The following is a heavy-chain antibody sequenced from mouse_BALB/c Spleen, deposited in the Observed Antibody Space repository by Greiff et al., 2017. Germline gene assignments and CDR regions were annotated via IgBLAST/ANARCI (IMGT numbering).Heavy chain of an antibody. CDR2: INPYNGGT. CDR3: ARKGSSSLYYAMDY. CDR1: GYSFTGYT. J-gene: IGHJ4*01. D-gene: IGHD1-1*01. Sequence: EVKLMESGPELVKPGASMKISCKASGYSFTGYTMNWVKQSHGKNLEWIGLINPYNGGTSYNQKFKGKATLTVDKSSSTAYMELLSLTSEDSAVYYCARKGSSSLYYAMDYWGQGTSVTVSS. V-gene: IGHV1-18*01.